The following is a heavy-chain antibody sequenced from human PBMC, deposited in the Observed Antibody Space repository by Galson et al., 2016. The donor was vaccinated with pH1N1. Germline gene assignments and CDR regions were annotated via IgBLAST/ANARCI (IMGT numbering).Heavy chain of an antibody. Sequence: SVKVSCKASGYIFTKYYMHWVRQAPGQGLEWMRVIDPASGGTTYSPKLHDRLTITSDTSTTTVDMECTALRPEDTAMYFCVTFSGPAGTTFHHWGQGTLATVSS. V-gene: IGHV1-46*01. J-gene: IGHJ4*02. CDR3: VTFSGPAGTTFHH. CDR1: GYIFTKYY. CDR2: IDPASGGT. D-gene: IGHD2-2*01.